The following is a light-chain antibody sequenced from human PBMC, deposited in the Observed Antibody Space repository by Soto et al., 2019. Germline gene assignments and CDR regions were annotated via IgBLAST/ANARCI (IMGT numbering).Light chain of an antibody. CDR2: GGS. J-gene: IGKJ1*01. Sequence: EIVLTQSPATLSVSPGGRVTLSCRASQSVSSNHLAWYEQKPGQAPRLLIYGGSSRATGIPVRFSGSGSETDFTLTITRLEPEDFAVYYCQQYSSSRTFGQGTKVDNK. V-gene: IGKV3-20*01. CDR1: QSVSSNH. CDR3: QQYSSSRT.